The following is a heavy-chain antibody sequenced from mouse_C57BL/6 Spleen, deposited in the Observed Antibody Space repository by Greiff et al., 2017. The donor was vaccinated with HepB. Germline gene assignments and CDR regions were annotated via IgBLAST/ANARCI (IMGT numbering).Heavy chain of an antibody. V-gene: IGHV5-4*01. CDR2: ISDGGSYT. CDR1: GFTFSSYA. CDR3: ASTVVDPFAY. Sequence: EVQLVESGGGLVKPGGSLKLSCAASGFTFSSYAMSWVRQTPEKRLEWVATISDGGSYTYYPDNVKGRFTISRDNAKNNLYLQMSHLKSEDTAMYYCASTVVDPFAYWGQGTLVTVSA. D-gene: IGHD1-1*01. J-gene: IGHJ3*01.